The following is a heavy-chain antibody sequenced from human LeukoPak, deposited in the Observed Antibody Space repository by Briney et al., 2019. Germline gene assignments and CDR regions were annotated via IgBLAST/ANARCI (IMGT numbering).Heavy chain of an antibody. CDR2: ISGSGGST. CDR3: ARGRTVLRYFDWLSYQKGDAFDI. CDR1: GFTFSSYA. Sequence: GSLRLSCAASGFTFSSYAMSWVRQAPGKGLEWVSAISGSGGSTYYADSVKGRFTISRDNSKNTLYLQMNSLRAEDTAVYYCARGRTVLRYFDWLSYQKGDAFDIWGQGTMVTVSS. J-gene: IGHJ3*02. D-gene: IGHD3-9*01. V-gene: IGHV3-23*01.